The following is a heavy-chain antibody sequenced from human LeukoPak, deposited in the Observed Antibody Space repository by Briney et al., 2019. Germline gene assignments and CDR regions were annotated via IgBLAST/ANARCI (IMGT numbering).Heavy chain of an antibody. Sequence: PSETLSLTCAVCGGSFSGYYWSWIRQPPGKGLEWIGEINHSGSTNYNPSLKSRVTISVDTSKNQFSLKLSSVTAADTAVYYCARVGLGYCSGGSCSRINWFDPWGQGTLVTVSS. CDR1: GGSFSGYY. D-gene: IGHD2-15*01. CDR3: ARVGLGYCSGGSCSRINWFDP. J-gene: IGHJ5*02. CDR2: INHSGST. V-gene: IGHV4-34*01.